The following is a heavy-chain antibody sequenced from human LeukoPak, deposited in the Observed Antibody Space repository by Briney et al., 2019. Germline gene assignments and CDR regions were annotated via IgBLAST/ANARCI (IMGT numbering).Heavy chain of an antibody. D-gene: IGHD5-18*01. Sequence: GGSLRLSCAASGFTFSSYGMHWVRQAPGKRLEWVAFIRYDGSNKYYADSVKGRFTISRDNSKNTLYLQMNSLIPKDTAVYYCARQYISGQWYFDYWGQGTLVTVSS. V-gene: IGHV3-30*02. J-gene: IGHJ4*02. CDR2: IRYDGSNK. CDR3: ARQYISGQWYFDY. CDR1: GFTFSSYG.